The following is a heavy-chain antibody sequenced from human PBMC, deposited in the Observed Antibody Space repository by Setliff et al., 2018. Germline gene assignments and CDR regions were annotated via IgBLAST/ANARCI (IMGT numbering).Heavy chain of an antibody. V-gene: IGHV4-61*09. D-gene: IGHD2-15*01. CDR3: ASAAEGYCSGRSCYAKLYFDY. J-gene: IGHJ4*02. Sequence: SETLSLTCSVSGASITSGGFYWTWIRQPAGKGLEWIGHISPSGSTTYNPSVKSRVTISVDTSKNQFSLKLSPVTAAVTAVYYCASAAEGYCSGRSCYAKLYFDYWGQGTLVTVSS. CDR2: ISPSGST. CDR1: GASITSGGFY.